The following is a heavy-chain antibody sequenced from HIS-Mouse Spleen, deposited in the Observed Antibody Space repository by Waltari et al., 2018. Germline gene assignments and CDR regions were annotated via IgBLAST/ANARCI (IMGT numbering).Heavy chain of an antibody. CDR3: ARVCVDYGKTNLGAFDI. Sequence: QVQLQESGPGLVKPSQTLSLTCTVSGGSISSGDYYWSWIRQPPGKGLEWIGYIYYRGSTYSTPSLKSRVTISVDTSKNQFSLKLSSVTAADTAVYYCARVCVDYGKTNLGAFDIWGQGTMVTVSS. CDR2: IYYRGST. V-gene: IGHV4-30-4*01. CDR1: GGSISSGDYY. D-gene: IGHD4-17*01. J-gene: IGHJ3*02.